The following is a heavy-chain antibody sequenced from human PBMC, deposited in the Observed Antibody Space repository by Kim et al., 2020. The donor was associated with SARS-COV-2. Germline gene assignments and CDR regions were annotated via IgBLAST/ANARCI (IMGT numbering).Heavy chain of an antibody. CDR2: MNPNSGNT. CDR3: ARGWVVGATQAKNWYFDL. V-gene: IGHV1-8*01. D-gene: IGHD1-26*01. CDR1: GYTFTSYD. J-gene: IGHJ2*01. Sequence: ASVKVSCKASGYTFTSYDINWVRQATGQVLEWMGWMNPNSGNTGYAQKFQGRVTMTRNTTISTAYMELSSLRSEDTAVYYFARGWVVGATQAKNWYFDLWGRGTVVTVSS.